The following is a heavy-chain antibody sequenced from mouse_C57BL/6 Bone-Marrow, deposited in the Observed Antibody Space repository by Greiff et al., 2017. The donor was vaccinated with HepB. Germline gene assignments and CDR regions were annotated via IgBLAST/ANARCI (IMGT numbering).Heavy chain of an antibody. CDR1: GYTFTSYW. Sequence: QVQLQQPGAELVKPGGSVKMSCKASGYTFTSYWITWVKQRPGQGLEWIGDIYPGSGSTNYNEKFKSKATLTVDTSSSTAYMQLSSLTSEDSAVYYCARRGGITKAYYYAMDYWGQGTAVTVSS. J-gene: IGHJ4*01. CDR2: IYPGSGST. CDR3: ARRGGITKAYYYAMDY. V-gene: IGHV1-55*01. D-gene: IGHD1-2*01.